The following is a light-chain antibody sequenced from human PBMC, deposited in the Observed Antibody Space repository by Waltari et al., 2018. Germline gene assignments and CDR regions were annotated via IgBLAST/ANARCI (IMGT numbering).Light chain of an antibody. CDR2: DAS. J-gene: IGKJ2*01. V-gene: IGKV3-11*01. CDR1: QSVSNY. CDR3: QQRAKRYT. Sequence: EIVLTQSPATLSLSPGERATLSCRASQSVSNYLARYQQKPGQPPRLLIYDASNRATGIPARFSGSGSGTDFTLTISSLEPEDFAVYYCQQRAKRYTFGQGTKLEIK.